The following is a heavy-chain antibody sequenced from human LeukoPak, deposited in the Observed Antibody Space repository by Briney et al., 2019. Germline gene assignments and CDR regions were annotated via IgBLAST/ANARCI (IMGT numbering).Heavy chain of an antibody. CDR2: ISTSSIYI. J-gene: IGHJ4*02. CDR3: ASGEWSSSPFDY. V-gene: IGHV3-21*01. Sequence: PGGSLRLSCAASGFTFSSYSMNWVRQAPGKGLEWISFISTSSIYIYYADSVKGRFTISRDNARNSLYLQMNSLRAEDTAVYYCASGEWSSSPFDYWGQGTLVTVSS. CDR1: GFTFSSYS. D-gene: IGHD6-6*01.